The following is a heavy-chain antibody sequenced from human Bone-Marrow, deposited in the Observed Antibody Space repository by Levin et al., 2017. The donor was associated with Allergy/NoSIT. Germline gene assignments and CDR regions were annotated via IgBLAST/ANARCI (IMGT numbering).Heavy chain of an antibody. CDR1: GFIASSYW. Sequence: GESLKISCAASGFIASSYWMSWVRQAPGKGLEWVAIIKPDGSDKYYVDSVKGRFTISRDNAKNSLSLQMSSLRAEDAAVYYCARDTLPGDLSGPRFDYWGQGTLVTVSS. CDR3: ARDTLPGDLSGPRFDY. CDR2: IKPDGSDK. J-gene: IGHJ4*02. D-gene: IGHD2-15*01. V-gene: IGHV3-7*01.